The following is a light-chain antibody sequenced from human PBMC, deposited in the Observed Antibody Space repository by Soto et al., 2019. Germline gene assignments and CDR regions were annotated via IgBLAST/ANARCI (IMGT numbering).Light chain of an antibody. Sequence: ENVLPQSPATLSLSPGEGATLSCRASESVGSDLAWYQQKPGQPPRLLIYDVSGRATGVPARCSGRGSGTAFTPTISSLEPDDFAVYYCQQRDSWPLPFGGGTKVEIK. CDR3: QQRDSWPLP. V-gene: IGKV3-11*01. CDR1: ESVGSD. CDR2: DVS. J-gene: IGKJ4*01.